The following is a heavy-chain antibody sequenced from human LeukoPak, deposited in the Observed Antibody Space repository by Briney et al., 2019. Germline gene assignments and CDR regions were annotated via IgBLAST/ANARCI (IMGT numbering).Heavy chain of an antibody. J-gene: IGHJ3*02. CDR1: GFTFSNYW. Sequence: GGSLRLSCAASGFTFSNYWMSWVRQAPGKGLEGVASIKQDGSEKYYVDSVKGLFTISRDNAKNSLYLQMNSLRAEDTAVYHCAKVRTTVTTLDAFDIWGQGTMVTVSS. CDR2: IKQDGSEK. D-gene: IGHD4-17*01. V-gene: IGHV3-7*03. CDR3: AKVRTTVTTLDAFDI.